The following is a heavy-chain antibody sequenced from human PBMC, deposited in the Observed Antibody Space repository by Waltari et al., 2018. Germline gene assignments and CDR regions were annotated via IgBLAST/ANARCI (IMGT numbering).Heavy chain of an antibody. CDR1: GYDFLNYW. V-gene: IGHV5-51*01. J-gene: IGHJ3*02. CDR2: IYPDYADI. D-gene: IGHD3-16*01. Sequence: VQLVQSGAELKKPGESLKISCKTSGYDFLNYWIGWVRQKPGNGLEWMGIIYPDYADIRYRPSVEGQVTVSVDKSSNTAFLQWRNLKASDTAMYFCARPKSWGRVGPHDAFEIWGQGTVVTVSS. CDR3: ARPKSWGRVGPHDAFEI.